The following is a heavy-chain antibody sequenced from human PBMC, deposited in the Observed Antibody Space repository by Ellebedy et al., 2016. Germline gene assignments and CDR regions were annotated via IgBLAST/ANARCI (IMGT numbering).Heavy chain of an antibody. D-gene: IGHD5-18*01. CDR1: GYTITSNY. V-gene: IGHV1-46*01. CDR2: INPSGGST. CDR3: AKPRGYNYGHFDQ. J-gene: IGHJ4*02. Sequence: ASVKVSCKAFGYTITSNYMHWVRQAPGQGLEWMGKINPSGGSTTYAQKFQGRVTMTTDTSTSTVYMELSSLRSEDTAVYYCAKPRGYNYGHFDQWGQGTLVTVSS.